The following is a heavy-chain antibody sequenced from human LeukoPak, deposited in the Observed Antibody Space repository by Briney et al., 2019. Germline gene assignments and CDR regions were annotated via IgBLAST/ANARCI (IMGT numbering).Heavy chain of an antibody. CDR3: ARGLYTYLQNNYYGSGSYSYYFDY. J-gene: IGHJ4*02. CDR1: GDSISNYY. Sequence: SETLSLTCTVSGDSISNYYWSWIRQPAGKGLEWIGRIYTSGSTNYNPSLKSRVTMSVDTSKNQFSLKLSSVTAADTAVYYCARGLYTYLQNNYYGSGSYSYYFDYWGQGTLVTVSS. V-gene: IGHV4-4*07. D-gene: IGHD3-10*01. CDR2: IYTSGST.